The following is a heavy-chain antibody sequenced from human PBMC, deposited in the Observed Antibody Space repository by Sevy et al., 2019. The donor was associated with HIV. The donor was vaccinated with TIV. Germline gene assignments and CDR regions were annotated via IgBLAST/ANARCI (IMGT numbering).Heavy chain of an antibody. J-gene: IGHJ4*02. CDR3: ARCFRELPTSGVDY. Sequence: GGSLRLSCAASGFTFSSYAMHWVRQAPGKGLEWVAVISYDGSNKYYADSVKGRFTISRDNSKNRLYLQMNSLRAEDTAVYYCARCFRELPTSGVDYWGQGTLVTVSS. D-gene: IGHD1-26*01. CDR1: GFTFSSYA. V-gene: IGHV3-30*04. CDR2: ISYDGSNK.